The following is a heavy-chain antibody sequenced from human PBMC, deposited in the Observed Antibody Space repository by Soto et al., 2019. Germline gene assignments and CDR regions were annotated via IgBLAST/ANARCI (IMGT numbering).Heavy chain of an antibody. CDR1: GYTFTSYA. V-gene: IGHV1-3*01. CDR2: INAGNGNT. CDR3: ARDPSYYGTDV. J-gene: IGHJ6*02. Sequence: ASVTVSCKASGYTFTSYAMHWVRQAPGQRLEWMGWINAGNGNTKYSQKFQGRVTITRDTSASTAYMELSSLRSEDTAVYYCARDPSYYGTDVWGQGTTVTVSS.